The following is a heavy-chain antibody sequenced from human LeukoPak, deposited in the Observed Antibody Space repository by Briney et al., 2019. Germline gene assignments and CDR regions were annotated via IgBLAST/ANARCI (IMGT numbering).Heavy chain of an antibody. CDR1: GGSISSYY. CDR3: ARDSGELGIEY. V-gene: IGHV4-59*01. D-gene: IGHD7-27*01. Sequence: SETLSLTCTVSGGSISSYYWSWIRQPPGKGLEWIGYIYYSGSTNYNPSLKSRVTISVDTSKNQFSLKLSSVTAADTAVYYCARDSGELGIEYWGQGTLVAVSS. J-gene: IGHJ4*02. CDR2: IYYSGST.